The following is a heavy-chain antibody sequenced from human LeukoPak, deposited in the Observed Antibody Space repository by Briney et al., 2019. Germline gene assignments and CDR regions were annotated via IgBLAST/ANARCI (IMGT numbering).Heavy chain of an antibody. Sequence: GGSLRLSCAASGFIFDDYPMHWVRQAPGKGLEWVSGISWDSDTIGYADSVKGRFTISRDNAKNTLYLRMNSLRAEDTAVYYCVRGAHYDTSGYYYWGQGTLVTVSS. D-gene: IGHD3-22*01. CDR2: ISWDSDTI. J-gene: IGHJ4*02. CDR1: GFIFDDYP. V-gene: IGHV3-9*01. CDR3: VRGAHYDTSGYYY.